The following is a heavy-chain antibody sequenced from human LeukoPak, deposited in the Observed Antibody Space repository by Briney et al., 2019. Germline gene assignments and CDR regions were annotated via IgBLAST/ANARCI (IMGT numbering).Heavy chain of an antibody. CDR2: IYYSGST. V-gene: IGHV4-39*07. J-gene: IGHJ3*02. CDR1: GGSISSSSYY. D-gene: IGHD2-2*01. Sequence: SETLSLTCTVSGGSISSSSYYWGWIRQPPGKGLEWIGSIYYSGSTYYNPSLKSRVTLSVDTSKNQFSLKLSSVTAADTVVYYCASLVVFTDSDAFDIWGQGTMVTVSS. CDR3: ASLVVFTDSDAFDI.